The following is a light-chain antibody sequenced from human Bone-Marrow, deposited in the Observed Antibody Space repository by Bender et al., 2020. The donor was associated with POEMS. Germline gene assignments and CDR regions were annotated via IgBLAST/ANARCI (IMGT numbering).Light chain of an antibody. Sequence: QSVLTQPASVSGSPGQSITISCTGTSSDVGGYNYVSWYQQHPDKAPKVIIYDVTNRPSGVSNRFSGSKSGNTASLTISGLQAEDESDYYCSSYSARDTPYVFGSGTKVTVL. CDR2: DVT. J-gene: IGLJ1*01. V-gene: IGLV2-14*03. CDR3: SSYSARDTPYV. CDR1: SSDVGGYNY.